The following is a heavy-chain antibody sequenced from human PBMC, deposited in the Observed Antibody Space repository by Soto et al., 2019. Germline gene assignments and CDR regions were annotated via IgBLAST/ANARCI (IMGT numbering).Heavy chain of an antibody. D-gene: IGHD2-15*01. CDR3: ARDSRYCSGGSCYFLPGIDY. CDR1: GGTFSSYA. V-gene: IGHV1-69*12. CDR2: IIPIFGTA. J-gene: IGHJ4*02. Sequence: QVQLVQSGAEVKKPGSSVKVSCKASGGTFSSYAISWVRQAPGQGLEWMGGIIPIFGTANYAQKFQGRVTIAADESTSTADMELRSLRSEDTAVYYCARDSRYCSGGSCYFLPGIDYWGQGTLVTVSS.